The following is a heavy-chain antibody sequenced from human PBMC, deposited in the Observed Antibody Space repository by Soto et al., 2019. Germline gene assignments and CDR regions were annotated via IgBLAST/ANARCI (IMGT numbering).Heavy chain of an antibody. CDR3: SRGLWQWLFDY. CDR2: IDPSGGAT. D-gene: IGHD6-19*01. V-gene: IGHV1-46*03. Sequence: QVQLVQSGAEVKKPGASVMVSCRASGYTFTSHYMHWVRQAPGQGLEWMGMIDPSGGATTYAQKFQGRVTITWDTSTTTVYMELSSLRPEDTAVYSCSRGLWQWLFDYWGQGTLVTVSS. CDR1: GYTFTSHY. J-gene: IGHJ4*02.